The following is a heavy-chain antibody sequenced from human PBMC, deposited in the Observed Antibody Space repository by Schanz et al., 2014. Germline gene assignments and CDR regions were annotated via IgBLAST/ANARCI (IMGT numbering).Heavy chain of an antibody. J-gene: IGHJ4*02. Sequence: EVQLLDSGGGLVQPGGSLRLSCAASGFTFSDHYMDWVRQAPGKGLEWVSGFIVDSGNTYYAGSVKGRFTISRDNSKNALYLQMSSLRAEDTAIYYCAKLSSSGRLAGCFDYWGQGALVTVSS. CDR3: AKLSSSGRLAGCFDY. D-gene: IGHD6-19*01. V-gene: IGHV3-23*01. CDR1: GFTFSDHY. CDR2: FIVDSGNT.